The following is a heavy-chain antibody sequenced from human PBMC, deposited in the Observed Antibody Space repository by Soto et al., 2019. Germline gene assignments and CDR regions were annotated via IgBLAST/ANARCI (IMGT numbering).Heavy chain of an antibody. CDR1: GFTFSDYY. CDR2: ISSSGSTI. D-gene: IGHD6-13*01. V-gene: IGHV3-11*01. Sequence: QVQLVESGGGLVKPGGSLRLSCAASGFTFSDYYMTWIRQAPGKGLQWDSYISSSGSTIYYADSVKGRFTISRDNAKDSLYLQMKSLRAEDTAVYYCARSYSSSIWYFDLWGRGTLVTVSS. CDR3: ARSYSSSIWYFDL. J-gene: IGHJ2*01.